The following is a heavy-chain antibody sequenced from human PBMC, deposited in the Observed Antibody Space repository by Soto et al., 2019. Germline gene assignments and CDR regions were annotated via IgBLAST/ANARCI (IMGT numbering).Heavy chain of an antibody. D-gene: IGHD3-3*01. CDR3: ARGDQGLNGYYDFWSGHYYYYGMDV. V-gene: IGHV4-59*01. CDR2: IYYSGST. CDR1: GGSISSYY. Sequence: SETLSLTCTVSGGSISSYYWSWIRQPPGKGLEWIGYIYYSGSTNYNPSLKSRVTISVDTSKNQFSLKLSSVTAADTAVYYCARGDQGLNGYYDFWSGHYYYYGMDVWGQGTTVTVSS. J-gene: IGHJ6*02.